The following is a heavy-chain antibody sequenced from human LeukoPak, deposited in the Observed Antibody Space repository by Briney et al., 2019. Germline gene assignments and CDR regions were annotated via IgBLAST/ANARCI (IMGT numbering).Heavy chain of an antibody. V-gene: IGHV3-30*18. J-gene: IGHJ4*02. CDR2: ISHDGRSK. Sequence: GGSLRLSCAASGFTFSSFGMYWVRRAPGKGLEWAAIISHDGRSKYYADSVKGRFTISRDNSKNTLYLQMNSLRVEDTAVYYCAKAGYGGSSTTTYGDYWGQGTLVTVSS. CDR3: AKAGYGGSSTTTYGDY. CDR1: GFTFSSFG. D-gene: IGHD2-15*01.